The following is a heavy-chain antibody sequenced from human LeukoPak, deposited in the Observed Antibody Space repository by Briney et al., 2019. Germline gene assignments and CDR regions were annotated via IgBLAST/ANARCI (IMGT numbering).Heavy chain of an antibody. CDR3: AIYNWNLRPAGVNFDY. CDR2: IYHSGST. V-gene: IGHV4-38-2*02. J-gene: IGHJ4*02. D-gene: IGHD1-7*01. Sequence: SETLSLTCTVSGYSISSGYYWGWIRQPPGKGLEWIGGIYHSGSTYYNPSLKSRVTISVDTSKNQFSLKLSSVTAADTAVYYCAIYNWNLRPAGVNFDYWGQGTLVTVSS. CDR1: GYSISSGYY.